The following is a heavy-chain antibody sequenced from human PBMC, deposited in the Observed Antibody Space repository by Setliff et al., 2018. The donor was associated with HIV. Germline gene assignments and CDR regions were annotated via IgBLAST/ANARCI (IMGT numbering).Heavy chain of an antibody. CDR1: GGSISSGTYY. Sequence: SETLSLTCTVSGGSISSGTYYWSWIRQPAGKGLEWIGRIYTSGSINYNPSLKSRVTMSVDKSKNQFSLRLSSVTAADTAVYYCARARRAGSGPKYFQHWGQGTLVTVS. D-gene: IGHD2-15*01. CDR2: IYTSGSI. J-gene: IGHJ1*01. V-gene: IGHV4-61*02. CDR3: ARARRAGSGPKYFQH.